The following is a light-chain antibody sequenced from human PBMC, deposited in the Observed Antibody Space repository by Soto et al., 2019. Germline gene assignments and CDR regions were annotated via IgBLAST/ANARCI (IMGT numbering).Light chain of an antibody. J-gene: IGLJ2*01. CDR3: SAWDDSLHGPV. Sequence: QSVLTQPPSVSDAPRQRVTISCSGSSSNIGNNAVNWYQQLPKKAPKLLIFYDDLLASGVSDRFSGSKSGTSASLAISELQSEDDADYFCSAWDDSLHGPVFGGGTKLTVL. CDR1: SSNIGNNA. CDR2: YDD. V-gene: IGLV1-36*01.